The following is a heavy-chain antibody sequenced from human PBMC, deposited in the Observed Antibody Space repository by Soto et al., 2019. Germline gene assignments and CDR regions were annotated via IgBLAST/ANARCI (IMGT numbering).Heavy chain of an antibody. V-gene: IGHV1-46*01. CDR3: ARGASRGGWATVTTLLDY. CDR2: INPSGGST. J-gene: IGHJ4*02. D-gene: IGHD4-17*01. Sequence: QVQLVQSGAEVKKPGASVKVSCKASGYTFTNYYMHWVRQAPGQGLEWMGIINPSGGSTNYAQKFQGRVTMTRDTSTSTVYMELSSLRSEDTAVFYCARGASRGGWATVTTLLDYWGQGTLVTVSS. CDR1: GYTFTNYY.